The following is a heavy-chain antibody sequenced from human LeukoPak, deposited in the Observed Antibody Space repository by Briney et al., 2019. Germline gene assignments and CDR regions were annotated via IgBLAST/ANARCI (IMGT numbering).Heavy chain of an antibody. J-gene: IGHJ6*03. CDR2: MYRSGKP. CDR3: ARAYEDYMDV. D-gene: IGHD5-12*01. CDR1: GSSITSLHS. Sequence: SETLSLTCIVSGSSITSLHSWGWIRQPPGKGLEWVGSMYRSGKPYYNPSLKSRVTISADTSKNQFSLKLTSVTAADTAIYYCARAYEDYMDVWGKGTTVTVSS. V-gene: IGHV4-38-2*02.